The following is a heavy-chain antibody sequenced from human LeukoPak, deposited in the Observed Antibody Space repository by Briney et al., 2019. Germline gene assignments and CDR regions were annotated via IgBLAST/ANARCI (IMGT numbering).Heavy chain of an antibody. Sequence: SETLSLTCAVYGGSFSKYYWSWIRQPPGKGLEWIGEINQSGSTNHSPSLKSRVTLSLDTSKNQFSLKLNSVTAADTAVYYCAKGRGYSNGWGSYYYGMDVWGQGTTVAVSS. D-gene: IGHD6-19*01. V-gene: IGHV4-34*01. CDR2: INQSGST. J-gene: IGHJ6*02. CDR1: GGSFSKYY. CDR3: AKGRGYSNGWGSYYYGMDV.